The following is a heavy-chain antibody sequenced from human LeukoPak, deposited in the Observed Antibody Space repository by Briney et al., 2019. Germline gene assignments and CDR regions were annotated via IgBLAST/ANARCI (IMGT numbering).Heavy chain of an antibody. D-gene: IGHD6-13*01. CDR3: AKGGDPDSSSEYYMLFDY. V-gene: IGHV3-23*01. Sequence: GGSLRLSCAASGFTFSSYAMGCVRQAPGKGLEWVSSISGSGGSTYYADSVKGRFTISRDNSKSTLYLQMNSLRGDDTAVYFCAKGGDPDSSSEYYMLFDYWGQGSLVTVSS. CDR1: GFTFSSYA. CDR2: ISGSGGST. J-gene: IGHJ4*02.